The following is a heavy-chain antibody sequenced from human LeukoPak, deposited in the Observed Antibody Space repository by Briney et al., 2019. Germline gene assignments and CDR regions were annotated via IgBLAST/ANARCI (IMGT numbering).Heavy chain of an antibody. CDR1: GFTFGNYG. CDR2: IQYDGSKK. V-gene: IGHV3-30*02. J-gene: IGHJ4*02. CDR3: GEDSERLGYYDDSSGYHDY. D-gene: IGHD3-22*01. Sequence: GGSLRLSCAPSGFTFGNYGTRSVRQAPGKRLERVTFIQYDGSKKYYADSVKGRFTISRDNSKNTLSLQMNSLRSEDTAVYYCGEDSERLGYYDDSSGYHDYWGQGIPVTVSS.